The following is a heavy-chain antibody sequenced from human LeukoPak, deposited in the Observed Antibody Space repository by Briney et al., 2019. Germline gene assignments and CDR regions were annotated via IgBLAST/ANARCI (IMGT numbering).Heavy chain of an antibody. J-gene: IGHJ4*02. D-gene: IGHD4-17*01. V-gene: IGHV1-2*02. Sequence: ASVKVSCKASGYTFTRYYIHWVRQAPGQGLGWMGWINPNSGGTNYGQKFQGRVTMTRDTSISTAYMDLSRLTSDDTAVYYCATLYGDYVASDYWGQGTLVTVSS. CDR2: INPNSGGT. CDR3: ATLYGDYVASDY. CDR1: GYTFTRYY.